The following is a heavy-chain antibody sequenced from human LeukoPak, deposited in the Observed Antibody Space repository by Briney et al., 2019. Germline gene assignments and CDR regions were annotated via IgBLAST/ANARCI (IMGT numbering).Heavy chain of an antibody. CDR2: INHSGST. CDR3: ARGHYYYYYGMDV. J-gene: IGHJ6*02. CDR1: GGSFSGYY. Sequence: SETLSLTCAVYGGSFSGYYWSWIRQPPGKGLEWIGEINHSGSTNYDPSLKSRVTISVDTSKNQFSLKLSSVTAADTAVYYCARGHYYYYYGMDVWGQGTTVTVSS. V-gene: IGHV4-34*01.